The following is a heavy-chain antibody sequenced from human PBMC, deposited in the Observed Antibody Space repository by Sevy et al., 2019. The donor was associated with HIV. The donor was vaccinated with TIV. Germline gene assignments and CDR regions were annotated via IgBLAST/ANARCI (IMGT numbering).Heavy chain of an antibody. J-gene: IGHJ4*02. CDR2: ISYNGRNQ. CDR3: ARFVGYCSGGRCSIIDF. Sequence: GGSLRLSCAASGFSLSDHAVSWVRQTPGKGLEWLAVISYNGRNQYYADSVEGRFTISKDVSKNTLYLQLKSLRAEDTAVYYCARFVGYCSGGRCSIIDFWGQGTLVTVFS. V-gene: IGHV3-30*04. D-gene: IGHD2-15*01. CDR1: GFSLSDHA.